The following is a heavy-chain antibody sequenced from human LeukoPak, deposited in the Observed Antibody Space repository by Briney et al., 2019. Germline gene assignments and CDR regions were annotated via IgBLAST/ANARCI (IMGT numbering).Heavy chain of an antibody. V-gene: IGHV3-21*01. J-gene: IGHJ4*02. Sequence: GGSLRLSCAASGFTFSSYSMNWVRQAPGKGLEWVSSISSSSSYIYYADSVKGRFTISRDNAKSSLYLQMNSLRAEDTAVYYCANLYSSSSAFGYWGQGTLVTVSS. CDR2: ISSSSSYI. CDR1: GFTFSSYS. CDR3: ANLYSSSSAFGY. D-gene: IGHD6-6*01.